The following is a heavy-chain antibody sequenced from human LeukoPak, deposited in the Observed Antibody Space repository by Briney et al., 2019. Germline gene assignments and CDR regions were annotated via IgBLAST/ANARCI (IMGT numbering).Heavy chain of an antibody. V-gene: IGHV3-23*01. Sequence: GGSIRFSCAASGFSFSDSAVSWVRHSPGEGLKWVSSISDTGGRTYYADSVKGRFTITRDNSRNTVNLQMNSLRAGDTARYYCVKGGQDFDFWRFDLWGQGVLVTVSS. CDR3: VKGGQDFDFWRFDL. D-gene: IGHD3-3*01. CDR2: ISDTGGRT. J-gene: IGHJ5*02. CDR1: GFSFSDSA.